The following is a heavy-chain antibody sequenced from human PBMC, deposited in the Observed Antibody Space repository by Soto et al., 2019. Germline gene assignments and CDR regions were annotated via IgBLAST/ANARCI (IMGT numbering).Heavy chain of an antibody. CDR2: ISWDGGST. Sequence: GGSLRLSCAASGFTFDDYTMHWVRQAPGKGLEWVSLISWDGGSTYYADSVKGRFTISRDNSKNSLYLQMNSLRTEDTALYYCAKSRLSYENDAFDIWGQGTMVTVSS. CDR3: AKSRLSYENDAFDI. CDR1: GFTFDDYT. V-gene: IGHV3-43*01. D-gene: IGHD5-18*01. J-gene: IGHJ3*02.